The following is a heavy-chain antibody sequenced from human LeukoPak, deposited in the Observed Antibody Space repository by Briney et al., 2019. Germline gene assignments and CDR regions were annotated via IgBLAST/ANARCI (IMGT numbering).Heavy chain of an antibody. CDR1: GLTFTNHG. V-gene: IGHV3-30*02. D-gene: IGHD4-23*01. CDR3: ARDRGKDYFGD. Sequence: GGSLRLSCVTSGLTFTNHGFHWLRQAADKGLEWVAFVRNDGFDTYHSNSVKGRFSISRDDSKNTVYLQMSSLRAEDTALYYCARDRGKDYFGDWGQGTQVTVSS. CDR2: VRNDGFDT. J-gene: IGHJ4*02.